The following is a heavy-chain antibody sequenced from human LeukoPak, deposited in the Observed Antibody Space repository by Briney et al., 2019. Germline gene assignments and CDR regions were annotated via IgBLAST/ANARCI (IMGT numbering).Heavy chain of an antibody. CDR3: ARASYGYGNNWFDP. CDR2: ISSNGGST. Sequence: GGSLRLSCAASGFTFDDYAMHWVRQAPGKGLEYVSAISSNGGSTYYANSVKGRFTISRDNSKNTVYLQMGSLRAEDMAVYYCARASYGYGNNWFDPWGQGTLVIVSS. J-gene: IGHJ5*02. V-gene: IGHV3-64*01. D-gene: IGHD5-18*01. CDR1: GFTFDDYA.